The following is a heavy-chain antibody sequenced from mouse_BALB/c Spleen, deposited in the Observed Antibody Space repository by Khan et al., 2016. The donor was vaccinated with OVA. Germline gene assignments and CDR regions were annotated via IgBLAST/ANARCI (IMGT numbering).Heavy chain of an antibody. CDR3: ARWGRYGLYAMDY. CDR1: GFTFSDYG. D-gene: IGHD2-14*01. V-gene: IGHV5-15*02. Sequence: EVELVESGGGLVQPGGSRKLSRAASGFTFSDYGMAWVRQTPGKGPEWVAFISNLAYSIYYADTVTGRFTISRENAKNTLYLEMSSLRSEDTAMYYCARWGRYGLYAMDYWGQGTSVTVSS. CDR2: ISNLAYSI. J-gene: IGHJ4*01.